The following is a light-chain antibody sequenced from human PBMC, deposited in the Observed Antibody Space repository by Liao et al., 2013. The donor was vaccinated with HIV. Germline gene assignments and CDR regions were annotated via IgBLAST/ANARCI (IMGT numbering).Light chain of an antibody. Sequence: SYVLTQPPSVSVAPGKTATITCGGNNIGSKSVHWYQQKPGQAPVLVIYYDSDRPSGIPERFSGSNSGNTATLTISRVEAGDEADYYCQVWDGSSDHVFGGGTKLTVL. CDR2: YDS. CDR3: QVWDGSSDHV. CDR1: NIGSKS. V-gene: IGLV3-21*04. J-gene: IGLJ2*01.